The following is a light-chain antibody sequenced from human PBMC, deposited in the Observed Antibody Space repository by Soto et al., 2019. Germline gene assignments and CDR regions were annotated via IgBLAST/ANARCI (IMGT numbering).Light chain of an antibody. V-gene: IGKV3-20*01. Sequence: EIVLTQSPGTLSLSPGERATLPGRAGRSRSSSYVAWYQQKPGQAPRLLIYAASRRATGIPDRFSGSGSATEYTLTISRLEPEDFAVYYCQQQGTFGQGTKLEIK. CDR2: AAS. CDR3: QQQGT. CDR1: RSRSSSY. J-gene: IGKJ2*01.